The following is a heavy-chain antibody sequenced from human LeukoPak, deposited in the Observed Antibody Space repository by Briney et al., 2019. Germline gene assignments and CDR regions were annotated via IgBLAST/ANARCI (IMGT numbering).Heavy chain of an antibody. D-gene: IGHD4-17*01. CDR3: AKSHGDYGLLDY. J-gene: IGHJ4*02. CDR2: FDPEDGEP. V-gene: IGHV1-24*01. CDR1: GYSLTDLS. Sequence: ASVKVSCKVSGYSLTDLSLHWVRQAPGKGLEWMGGFDPEDGEPIDAQKFQGRPSMTEDTSKDTGYMELRTLRSEDTALYYCAKSHGDYGLLDYWGQGTLVTVSS.